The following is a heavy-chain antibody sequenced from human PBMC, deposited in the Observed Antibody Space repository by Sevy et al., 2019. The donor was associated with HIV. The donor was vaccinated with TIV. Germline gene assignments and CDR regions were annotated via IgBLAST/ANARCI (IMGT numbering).Heavy chain of an antibody. CDR2: ISSGGSNK. Sequence: GGSLRLSCAASTFTFSDYYMTWICQAPGKGLEWVSHISSGGSNKYYADSVEGRFTISRDNAKNSLYLQMNSLRVEDTALYYCARVRYNYGSYYFDYWGQGTLVTVSS. D-gene: IGHD5-18*01. J-gene: IGHJ4*02. CDR3: ARVRYNYGSYYFDY. V-gene: IGHV3-11*01. CDR1: TFTFSDYY.